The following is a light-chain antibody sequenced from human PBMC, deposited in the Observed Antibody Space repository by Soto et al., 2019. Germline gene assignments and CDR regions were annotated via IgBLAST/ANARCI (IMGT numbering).Light chain of an antibody. J-gene: IGKJ3*01. Sequence: DIQMTQSPSSLSASVGDRVTITCQASHDITSYLNWYQHKPGKAPKLLIYYASILEAGVACRFSGSGSGTDFTITIRRLQADDVATYYCQYCDYPHIFGPGTTVDFQ. CDR1: HDITSY. V-gene: IGKV1-33*01. CDR3: QYCDYPHI. CDR2: YAS.